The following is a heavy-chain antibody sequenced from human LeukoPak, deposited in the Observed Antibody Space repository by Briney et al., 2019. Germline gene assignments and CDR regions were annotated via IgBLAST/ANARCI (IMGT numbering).Heavy chain of an antibody. CDR3: VGWGISGITNH. V-gene: IGHV3-66*02. J-gene: IGHJ4*02. CDR2: IFSDGSA. D-gene: IGHD1-7*01. Sequence: GGSLRLSCVASKFTVSSNYMSWVRQAPGKGLEWVSVIFSDGSAYYADSVRGRFTISRDKNSLFLQMNSVRAEETGVYYCVGWGISGITNHWGQGTLVTVSS. CDR1: KFTVSSNY.